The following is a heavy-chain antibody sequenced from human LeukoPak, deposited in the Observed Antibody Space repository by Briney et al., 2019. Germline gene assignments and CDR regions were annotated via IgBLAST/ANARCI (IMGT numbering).Heavy chain of an antibody. V-gene: IGHV3-33*01. Sequence: GGSLRLSCAASGFTFSSYGMHWVRQAPGKGLEWVAVIWYDGSNKYYADSVKGRFTISRDNSKNTLYLQMNSLRAEDTAVYYCARGGDIVVVPAAMSLDYWGQGTLVTVSS. D-gene: IGHD2-2*01. J-gene: IGHJ4*02. CDR2: IWYDGSNK. CDR1: GFTFSSYG. CDR3: ARGGDIVVVPAAMSLDY.